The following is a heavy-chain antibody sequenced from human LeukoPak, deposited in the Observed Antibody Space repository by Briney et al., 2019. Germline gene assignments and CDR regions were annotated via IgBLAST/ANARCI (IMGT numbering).Heavy chain of an antibody. Sequence: GGSLKLSCAASGFTFSGSAMHWVRQASGKGLEWVGRIRSKANSYATAYAASVKGRFTISRDDSKNTAYLQVNSLKTEDTAVYYCTRDDSIAAGVDYWGQGTLVTVSS. D-gene: IGHD6-13*01. V-gene: IGHV3-73*01. J-gene: IGHJ4*02. CDR1: GFTFSGSA. CDR2: IRSKANSYAT. CDR3: TRDDSIAAGVDY.